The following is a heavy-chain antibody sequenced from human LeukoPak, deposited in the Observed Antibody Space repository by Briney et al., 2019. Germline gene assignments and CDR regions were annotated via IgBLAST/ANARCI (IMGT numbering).Heavy chain of an antibody. CDR3: ARDGKPYYYDSSGYYPIDY. V-gene: IGHV3-21*05. D-gene: IGHD3-22*01. Sequence: GGSLRLSCAASGFTFSSYSMNWVRQAPGKGLEWVSYISSSSSYIYYADSVKGRFTISRDNAKNSLYLQMNSLRAEDTAVYYCARDGKPYYYDSSGYYPIDYWGQGTLVTVSS. CDR2: ISSSSSYI. CDR1: GFTFSSYS. J-gene: IGHJ4*02.